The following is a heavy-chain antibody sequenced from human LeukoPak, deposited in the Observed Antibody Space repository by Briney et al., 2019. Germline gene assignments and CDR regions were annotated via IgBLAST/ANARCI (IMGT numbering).Heavy chain of an antibody. CDR3: ARDQDSGGSCYDY. J-gene: IGHJ4*02. Sequence: ASVKASCKASGYTFARYFLHWVRQAPGHGLEWMGIINPSGGSTRYAQKFQGRVTMTRDTSTSTVYMELSSLRFEDTAVYFCARDQDSGGSCYDYWGQGTLVTVSS. D-gene: IGHD2-15*01. CDR1: GYTFARYF. CDR2: INPSGGST. V-gene: IGHV1-46*01.